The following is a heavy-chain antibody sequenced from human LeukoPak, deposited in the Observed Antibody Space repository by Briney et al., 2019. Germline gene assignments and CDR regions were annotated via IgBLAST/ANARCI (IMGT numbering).Heavy chain of an antibody. Sequence: ASVKVSCKASGYSFTSYGITWVRQAPGQGLEWMGWINPYNGNTNYAQKLQGRVTMTTDTSTSTAYMDLRSLRVDDTAIYYCARGSHGEHDSWGQGTLVTVSS. J-gene: IGHJ5*01. CDR2: INPYNGNT. D-gene: IGHD4-17*01. V-gene: IGHV1-18*01. CDR1: GYSFTSYG. CDR3: ARGSHGEHDS.